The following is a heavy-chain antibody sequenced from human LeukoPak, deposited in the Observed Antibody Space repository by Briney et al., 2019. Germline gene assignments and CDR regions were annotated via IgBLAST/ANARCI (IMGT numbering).Heavy chain of an antibody. CDR1: DGSISSNSYY. CDR3: ARDQQHHRPAGWFDP. Sequence: SETLSLTCTVSDGSISSNSYYWGWIRQPPGKGLEWIGSISYSGRTYYNPSLESRVTISVDASKNQFSLELNSVTAADTAVYYCARDQQHHRPAGWFDPWGQGTLVTVSS. V-gene: IGHV4-39*01. D-gene: IGHD1/OR15-1a*01. CDR2: ISYSGRT. J-gene: IGHJ5*02.